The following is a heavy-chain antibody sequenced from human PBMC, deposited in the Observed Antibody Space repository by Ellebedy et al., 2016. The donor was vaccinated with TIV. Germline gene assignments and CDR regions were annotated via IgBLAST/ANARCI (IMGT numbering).Heavy chain of an antibody. CDR1: GFTFSTYW. CDR2: INQGGSET. V-gene: IGHV3-7*01. Sequence: GGSLRLXXAASGFTFSTYWMSWVRQAPGKGLEWVANINQGGSETYYVDSVKDRFTMSRDNAKNSLYLQLNSLRAEDTAVYYCARSPATGTVDYWGHGTLVTVSS. J-gene: IGHJ4*01. CDR3: ARSPATGTVDY. D-gene: IGHD1-1*01.